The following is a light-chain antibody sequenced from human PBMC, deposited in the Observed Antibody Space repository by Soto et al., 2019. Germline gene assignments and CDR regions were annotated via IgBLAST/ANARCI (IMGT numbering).Light chain of an antibody. CDR1: QSVLYSSNNNNY. CDR3: QQYYSTPLT. CDR2: WAS. Sequence: DIVMTQSPDSLAVSLGEMVTINCKSSQSVLYSSNNNNYLAWYQQKPGQPPRLLIYWASTRESGVPDRFSGSGSGTDFTLTISSLQAEDVAVYYCQQYYSTPLTFGGGNKVEIK. J-gene: IGKJ4*01. V-gene: IGKV4-1*01.